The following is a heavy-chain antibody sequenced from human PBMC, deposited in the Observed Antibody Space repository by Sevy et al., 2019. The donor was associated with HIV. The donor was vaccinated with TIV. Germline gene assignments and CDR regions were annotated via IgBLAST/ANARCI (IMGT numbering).Heavy chain of an antibody. CDR3: ARDGLTYGGMDV. V-gene: IGHV6-1*01. CDR2: TFYRSNWYN. Sequence: TLSLTCAISGDSVSSNNAAWNWIRQSPSRGLEWLGRTFYRSNWYNDYAVSMKGRITINPDTSKNQLSLQLTSVTPGDTAVYYCARDGLTYGGMDVWGQGTTVTVSS. D-gene: IGHD1-20*01. CDR1: GDSVSSNNAA. J-gene: IGHJ6*02.